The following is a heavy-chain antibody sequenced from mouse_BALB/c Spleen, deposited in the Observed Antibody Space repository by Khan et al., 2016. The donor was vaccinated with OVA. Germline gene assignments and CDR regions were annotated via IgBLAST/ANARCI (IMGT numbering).Heavy chain of an antibody. CDR2: INSDGIYT. V-gene: IGHV5-9-3*01. CDR1: GFTFSSYA. Sequence: DVELVESGGGLVKPGGSLKLSCAASGFTFSSYAMSWVRQTPEKRLEWVATINSDGIYTYYPHSVKGRLTISRDNAKNTLYLHMSSLRSEDTATYYCARHNFGPFAYWGQGTLVTVSA. CDR3: ARHNFGPFAY. D-gene: IGHD1-3*01. J-gene: IGHJ3*01.